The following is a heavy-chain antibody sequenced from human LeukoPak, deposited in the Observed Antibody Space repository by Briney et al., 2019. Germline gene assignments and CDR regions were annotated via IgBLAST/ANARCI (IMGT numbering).Heavy chain of an antibody. D-gene: IGHD1-26*01. V-gene: IGHV4-59*01. CDR1: GGSISSYY. CDR3: ARGGSYYAY. J-gene: IGHJ4*02. Sequence: SETLSLTCTVSGGSISSYYWSWIRQPPGKGLEWIGYIYYSGSTDYNPSLKSRVTISVDTSKNQFSLKLSSVTAADTAVFYCARGGSYYAYWGQGTLVTVSS. CDR2: IYYSGST.